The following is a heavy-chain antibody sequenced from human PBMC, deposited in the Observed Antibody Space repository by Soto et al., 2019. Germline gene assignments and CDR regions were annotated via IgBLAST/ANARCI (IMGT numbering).Heavy chain of an antibody. CDR3: ARGSKAAAGLDY. D-gene: IGHD6-13*01. V-gene: IGHV3-74*01. Sequence: EVQLVESGGGLVQPGGSLRLSCAASGFTFSSSWMHWVRQAPGNGLVWVSRINSDGSRISYADSVKGRFTISRDNAKNTLYLQMNSLRPEDTAVYYCARGSKAAAGLDYWGQGTLVTVSS. J-gene: IGHJ4*02. CDR1: GFTFSSSW. CDR2: INSDGSRI.